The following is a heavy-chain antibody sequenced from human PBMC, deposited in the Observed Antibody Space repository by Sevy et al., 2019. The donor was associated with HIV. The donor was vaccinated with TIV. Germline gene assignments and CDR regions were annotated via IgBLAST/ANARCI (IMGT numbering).Heavy chain of an antibody. CDR1: GFTFSNYG. V-gene: IGHV3-33*01. Sequence: GGSLRLSCAPSGFTFSNYGMHWVRQAPGKGLEWVALIWYDGTSKYYADSVKSRFTISRDNSKNTLYLQMNSLRAEDTAVYYCARGRREGAATYYFDYWGQGTLVTVSS. CDR3: ARGRREGAATYYFDY. CDR2: IWYDGTSK. D-gene: IGHD1-26*01. J-gene: IGHJ4*02.